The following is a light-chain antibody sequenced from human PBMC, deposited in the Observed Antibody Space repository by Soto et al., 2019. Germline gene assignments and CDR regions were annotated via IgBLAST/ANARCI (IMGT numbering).Light chain of an antibody. J-gene: IGKJ2*03. CDR1: QVISTS. V-gene: IGKV1-9*01. Sequence: DIQLTQSPSFLSPSIGESFTITCRASQVISTSLAWYQVKPGKAPRVLIYGASTLKGGVPSRFSGSGSGTEFTLTISSLQPEDFATYYCQHVYSYFPSFGGGTKVDIK. CDR3: QHVYSYFPS. CDR2: GAS.